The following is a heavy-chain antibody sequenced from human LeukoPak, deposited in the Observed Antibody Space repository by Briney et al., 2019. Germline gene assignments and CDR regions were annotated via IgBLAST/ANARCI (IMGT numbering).Heavy chain of an antibody. CDR1: GGSISSSSYY. D-gene: IGHD1-26*01. V-gene: IGHV4-39*07. CDR2: IYYSGST. Sequence: KPSETLSLTCTVSGGSISSSSYYWGWIRQPPGKGPEWIGSIYYSGSTYYNPSLKSRVTISADTSKNQFSLKLSSVTAADTAVYYCAREDRRPGGFSGTLDYFYYYYMDVWGKGTTVTVFS. J-gene: IGHJ6*03. CDR3: AREDRRPGGFSGTLDYFYYYYMDV.